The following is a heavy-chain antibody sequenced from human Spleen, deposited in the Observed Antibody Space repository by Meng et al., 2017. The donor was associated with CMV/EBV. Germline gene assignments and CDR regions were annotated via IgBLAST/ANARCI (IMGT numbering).Heavy chain of an antibody. J-gene: IGHJ6*02. Sequence: GESLKISCAASGLTVSSSYMTWVRQAPGKGLEWVSYISGSGSTLYYADSVKGRFTISRDNGKNSLYLQMNSLRAEDTAVYYCARRYDSSGYYRRYYGMDVWGQGTTVTVSS. CDR2: ISGSGSTL. CDR1: GLTVSSSY. CDR3: ARRYDSSGYYRRYYGMDV. V-gene: IGHV3-48*03. D-gene: IGHD3-22*01.